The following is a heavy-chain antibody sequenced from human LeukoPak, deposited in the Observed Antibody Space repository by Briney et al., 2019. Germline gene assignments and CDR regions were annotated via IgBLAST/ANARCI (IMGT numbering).Heavy chain of an antibody. CDR1: GFTFSDFW. J-gene: IGHJ6*03. CDR3: ARRGYYDNSGHPYYYYMDV. CDR2: IKEDGTEK. D-gene: IGHD3-22*01. Sequence: GGSLRLSCAGSGFTFSDFWMTWVRQTPGKGLEWVANIKEDGTEKNLVDSVKGRFTISRDNAKNSLYLQMNSLRAEDTAVYYCARRGYYDNSGHPYYYYMDVWGKGTTVTVSS. V-gene: IGHV3-7*01.